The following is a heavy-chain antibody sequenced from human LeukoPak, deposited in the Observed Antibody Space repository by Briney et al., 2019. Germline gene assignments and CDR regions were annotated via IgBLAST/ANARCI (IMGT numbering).Heavy chain of an antibody. V-gene: IGHV4-39*07. CDR3: ARVGATTGNAFDI. Sequence: PSETESLTCTVSGGSISSSSYYWGWIRQPPGKGLEWIGSIYYSGSTYYNPSLKSRVTISVDTSKNQFSLKLSSVTAADTAVYYCARVGATTGNAFDIWGQGTMVTVSS. CDR2: IYYSGST. CDR1: GGSISSSSYY. D-gene: IGHD1-26*01. J-gene: IGHJ3*02.